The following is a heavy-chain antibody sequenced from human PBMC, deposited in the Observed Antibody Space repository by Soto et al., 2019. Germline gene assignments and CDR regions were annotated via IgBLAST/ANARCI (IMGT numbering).Heavy chain of an antibody. J-gene: IGHJ5*02. V-gene: IGHV1-46*01. CDR1: GYTFTSYY. CDR3: ARDLGIEVANNWFDP. Sequence: ASVKVSCKASGYTFTSYYMHWVRQAPGQGLEWMGIINPSGGSTSYAQKFQGRVTMTRDTSTSTVYMELSSLRSEDTAVYYCARDLGIEVANNWFDPWGQGTLVTVSS. CDR2: INPSGGST. D-gene: IGHD6-19*01.